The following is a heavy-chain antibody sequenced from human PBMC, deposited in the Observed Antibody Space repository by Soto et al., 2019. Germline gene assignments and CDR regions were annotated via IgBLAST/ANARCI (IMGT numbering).Heavy chain of an antibody. CDR2: IYWNDEQ. CDR1: GFSLTSGVVG. V-gene: IGHV2-5*01. Sequence: QITLKESGPTLVKPTQTLTLTCTFSGFSLTSGVVGVGWIRQPPGEALEWLALIYWNDEQYYNPSLRNRLTITTDTSKTQVVLTMTNMDPVDTATYYCAHRLPGPSGYDVWGPGTTVTVSS. D-gene: IGHD6-13*01. J-gene: IGHJ6*02. CDR3: AHRLPGPSGYDV.